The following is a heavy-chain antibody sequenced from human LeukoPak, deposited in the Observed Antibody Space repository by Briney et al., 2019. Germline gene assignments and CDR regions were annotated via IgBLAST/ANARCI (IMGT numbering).Heavy chain of an antibody. D-gene: IGHD6-13*01. CDR3: ARISSWTHDY. V-gene: IGHV3-74*01. CDR1: GFTFSSYW. CDR2: ITSDGSST. J-gene: IGHJ4*02. Sequence: GGSLRLSCAASGFTFSSYWMHWVRQAPGKGLVWVSRITSDGSSTSYGDSVKGGFTISRDNTKNTLYLQMNSLRAEATAVYYCARISSWTHDYWGQGTLVTVSS.